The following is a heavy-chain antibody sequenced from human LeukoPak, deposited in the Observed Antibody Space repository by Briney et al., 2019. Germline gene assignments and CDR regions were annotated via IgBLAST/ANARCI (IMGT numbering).Heavy chain of an antibody. Sequence: GRSLRLSCAASGFTFSSYAMHWVRQAPGKGLEWVAVISYDGSNKYYADSVKGRFTISRDNSKNTLYLQMNSLRAEDTAVYYCAKHKLTDDYFDYWGQGTLVTVSS. CDR2: ISYDGSNK. V-gene: IGHV3-30-3*02. CDR1: GFTFSSYA. D-gene: IGHD3-10*01. J-gene: IGHJ4*02. CDR3: AKHKLTDDYFDY.